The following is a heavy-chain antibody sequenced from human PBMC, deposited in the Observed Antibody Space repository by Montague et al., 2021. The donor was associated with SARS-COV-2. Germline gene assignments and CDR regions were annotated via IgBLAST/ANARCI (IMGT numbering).Heavy chain of an antibody. D-gene: IGHD5-12*01. CDR3: ARDYRIGLRQTNWYFGL. V-gene: IGHV4-59*01. CDR1: GGSISGYY. CDR2: IYHSGNT. J-gene: IGHJ2*01. Sequence: SETLSLTCTVSGGSISGYYWSWIRQPPGKGLEWIGYIYHSGNTKYNPSLKSRVSISADTSKNQFSLRLSSVTAADTAVYYCARDYRIGLRQTNWYFGLWGRGTLVTVSS.